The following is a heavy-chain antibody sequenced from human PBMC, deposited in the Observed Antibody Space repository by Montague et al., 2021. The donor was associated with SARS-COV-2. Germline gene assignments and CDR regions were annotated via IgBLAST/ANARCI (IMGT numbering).Heavy chain of an antibody. Sequence: SETLSLTCTVSGDSVSHDFWTWIRQPPGKGLEWIGYVYYSRSSSYNPSLRGRVSIAVDTSKDQFSLELNSVTAADTAVYYCASSHCGGDCYSGQGTLVTVSS. CDR3: ASSHCGGDCY. V-gene: IGHV4-59*08. D-gene: IGHD2-21*02. CDR2: VYYSRSS. J-gene: IGHJ4*02. CDR1: GDSVSHDF.